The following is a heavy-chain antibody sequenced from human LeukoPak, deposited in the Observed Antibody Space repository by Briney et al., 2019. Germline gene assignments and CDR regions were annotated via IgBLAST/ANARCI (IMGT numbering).Heavy chain of an antibody. CDR3: AREGRVAGFDY. V-gene: IGHV3-30*03. CDR1: GFIFSNYG. CDR2: ITYDGSIK. D-gene: IGHD6-19*01. Sequence: PGGSLRLSCAASGFIFSNYGMNWVRQAPGKGLEWVAVITYDGSIKYYADSVKGRFTISRDNFKNTLYLQLDSLRAEDTAVYYCAREGRVAGFDYWGQGTLVTVSS. J-gene: IGHJ4*02.